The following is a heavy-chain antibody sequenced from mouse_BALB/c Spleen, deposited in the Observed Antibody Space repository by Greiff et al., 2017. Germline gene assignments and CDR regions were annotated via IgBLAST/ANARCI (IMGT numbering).Heavy chain of an antibody. V-gene: IGHV5-17*02. J-gene: IGHJ4*01. CDR2: ISSGSSTI. D-gene: IGHD1-1*01. CDR1: GFTFSSFG. Sequence: EVQRVESGGGLVQPGGSRKLSCAASGFTFSSFGMHWVRQAPEKGLEWVAYISSGSSTIYYADTVKGRFTISIDNPKNTLFLQMTSLRSEDTAMYYCARRYGSTYAMDYWGQGTSVTVSA. CDR3: ARRYGSTYAMDY.